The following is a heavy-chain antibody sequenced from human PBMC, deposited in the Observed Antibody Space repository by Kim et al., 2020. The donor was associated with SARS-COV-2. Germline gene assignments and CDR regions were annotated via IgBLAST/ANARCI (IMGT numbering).Heavy chain of an antibody. Sequence: SETLSLTCTVSGGSISSGGYYWSWIRQHPGKGLEWIGYIYYSGSTYYNPSLKSRVTISVDTSKNQFSLKLSSVTAADTAVYYCARAGPRGTTVTNWGQGTLVTVSS. J-gene: IGHJ4*02. CDR2: IYYSGST. CDR1: GGSISSGGYY. D-gene: IGHD4-17*01. CDR3: ARAGPRGTTVTN. V-gene: IGHV4-31*03.